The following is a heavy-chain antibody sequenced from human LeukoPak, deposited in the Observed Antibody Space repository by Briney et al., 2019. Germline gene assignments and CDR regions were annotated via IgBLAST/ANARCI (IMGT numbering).Heavy chain of an antibody. D-gene: IGHD3-9*01. CDR3: ARGDYDILTEDY. CDR1: GGSFSGYY. J-gene: IGHJ4*02. Sequence: SETLSLTCAVYGGSFSGYYWSWIRQPAGKGLEWIGRIYTSGNTKYNPSLKSRLTMSVDTSKNQFSLRLSSVTAADTAVYYCARGDYDILTEDYWGQGTLVTVSS. CDR2: IYTSGNT. V-gene: IGHV4-59*10.